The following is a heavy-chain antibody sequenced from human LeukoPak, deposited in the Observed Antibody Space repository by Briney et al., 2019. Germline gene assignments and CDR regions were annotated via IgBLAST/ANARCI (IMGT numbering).Heavy chain of an antibody. CDR2: FDPEDGET. Sequence: ASVKVSCTVSGYTLTELSMHWVRQAPGKGLEWMGGFDPEDGETIYAQKFQGRVTMTEDTSTDTAYMELSSLRSEDTAVYYCATGSITGTTTTDAFDIWGQGTMVTVSS. V-gene: IGHV1-24*01. CDR3: ATGSITGTTTTDAFDI. CDR1: GYTLTELS. J-gene: IGHJ3*02. D-gene: IGHD1-20*01.